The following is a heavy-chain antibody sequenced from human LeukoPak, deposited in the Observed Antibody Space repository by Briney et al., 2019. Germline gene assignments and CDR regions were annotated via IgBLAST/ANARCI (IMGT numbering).Heavy chain of an antibody. V-gene: IGHV1-18*01. Sequence: ASVKVSCKASGYTFTSYGISWVRQAPGQGLEWMGWISDYNGNTNYAQKRQGRVTMTTDTSTSTAYMELRSLRSDDTAVYYCARDLYRDSLPVSWFDPWGQGTLVTVSS. CDR1: GYTFTSYG. CDR2: ISDYNGNT. J-gene: IGHJ5*02. CDR3: ARDLYRDSLPVSWFDP. D-gene: IGHD4-11*01.